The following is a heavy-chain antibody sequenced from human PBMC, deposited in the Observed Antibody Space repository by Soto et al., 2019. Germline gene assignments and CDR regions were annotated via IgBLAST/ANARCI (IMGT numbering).Heavy chain of an antibody. CDR2: IVPIYGIP. J-gene: IGHJ6*02. CDR3: ARGPNWNARYCYYGMDV. V-gene: IGHV1-69*13. D-gene: IGHD1-1*01. Sequence: SVKVSCKTSGGTFNTHAISWVRQAPGHGFEWMGGIVPIYGIPSHAQKFQGRVTITADEPTTTVYMELSSLRSDDTAVYYCARGPNWNARYCYYGMDVWGQGTTVTVSS. CDR1: GGTFNTHA.